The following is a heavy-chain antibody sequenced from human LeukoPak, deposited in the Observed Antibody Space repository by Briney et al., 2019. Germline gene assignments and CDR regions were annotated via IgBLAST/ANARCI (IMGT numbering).Heavy chain of an antibody. CDR1: GFTFSSYA. J-gene: IGHJ4*02. Sequence: PGESLRLSCAASGFTFSSYAMHWVRQAPGKGLEWVAVISYDGINKYYADSVKGRFTISRDNSKNTLYLQMNSLRAEDTAVYYCARGNYYDSSGYYLEGDYWGQGTLVTVSS. D-gene: IGHD3-22*01. CDR2: ISYDGINK. V-gene: IGHV3-30*04. CDR3: ARGNYYDSSGYYLEGDY.